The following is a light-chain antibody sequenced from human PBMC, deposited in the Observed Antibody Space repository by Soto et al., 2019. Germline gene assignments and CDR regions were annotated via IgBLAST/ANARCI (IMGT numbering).Light chain of an antibody. J-gene: IGKJ2*01. CDR2: GAS. CDR3: QQYENSPYT. CDR1: QSVTRRY. V-gene: IGKV3-20*01. Sequence: EIVVTQSLGTLSLSPGDRATLSCRASQSVTRRYLGWYQQKPGQAPRLLIYGASSRATGIPDRFSGSGSGTDFTLTISRLEPEDFAVYYCQQYENSPYTFGQGTKLEIK.